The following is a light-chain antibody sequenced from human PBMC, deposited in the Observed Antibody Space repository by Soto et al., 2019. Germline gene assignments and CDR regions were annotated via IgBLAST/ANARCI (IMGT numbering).Light chain of an antibody. CDR1: SSDVGGYNF. Sequence: QSALTQPASVSGSPGQSFTISCTGTSSDVGGYNFVSWYQQYPGKAPKLMIYDVTNRPSGVSYRFSGSKSGNTASLTISGLQAEDEADYYCSSYTSSSTNVVFGGGTKLTVL. J-gene: IGLJ3*02. CDR3: SSYTSSSTNVV. V-gene: IGLV2-14*01. CDR2: DVT.